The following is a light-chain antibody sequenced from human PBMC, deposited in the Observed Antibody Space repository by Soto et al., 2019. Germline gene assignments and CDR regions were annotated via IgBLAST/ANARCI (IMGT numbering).Light chain of an antibody. V-gene: IGKV1-13*02. CDR2: GAS. CDR3: QQTKSYPST. Sequence: AIQLTQSPSSQSASVGDRVTITCRASQDISSSLAWYQQKAGKAPKLLIYGASILQSGVPSGFSGSGFGTDFTLTISSLRAEDFAIYFCQQTKSYPSTLGGGTKVDIK. CDR1: QDISSS. J-gene: IGKJ4*01.